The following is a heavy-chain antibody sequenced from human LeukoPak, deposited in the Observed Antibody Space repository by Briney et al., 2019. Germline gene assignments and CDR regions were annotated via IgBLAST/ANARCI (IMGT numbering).Heavy chain of an antibody. CDR1: GFTFSSYA. V-gene: IGHV3-30-3*01. D-gene: IGHD6-13*01. CDR2: ISYDGSNK. CDR3: ARDRWVPSYSSSWYWDYYYYGMDV. J-gene: IGHJ6*02. Sequence: GGSLRLSCAASGFTFSSYAMHWVRQAPGKGLEWVAVISYDGSNKYYADSVKGRFTISRDNSKSTLYLQMNSLRAEDTAVYYCARDRWVPSYSSSWYWDYYYYGMDVWGQGTTVTVSS.